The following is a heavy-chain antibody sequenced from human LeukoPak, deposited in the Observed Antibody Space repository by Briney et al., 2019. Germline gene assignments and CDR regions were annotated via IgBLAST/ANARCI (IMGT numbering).Heavy chain of an antibody. CDR2: IYYSGST. CDR3: AGHHPRNTVDF. V-gene: IGHV4-59*08. J-gene: IGHJ4*02. D-gene: IGHD2/OR15-2a*01. Sequence: SETLSLTCTVSGGSISSYYWSWIRQPPGKGLEWIGYIYYSGSTNYNPSLKSRVTILVDTSKNQFSLKLSSVTAADTAVYYCAGHHPRNTVDFWGQGTLVTVSS. CDR1: GGSISSYY.